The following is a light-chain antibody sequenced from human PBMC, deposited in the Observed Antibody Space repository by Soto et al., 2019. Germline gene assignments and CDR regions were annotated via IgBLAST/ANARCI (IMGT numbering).Light chain of an antibody. V-gene: IGKV2D-29*01. CDR1: QSLLHTDGKTY. Sequence: DVVMTQTPLSLSVTPGQPASISCKSSQSLLHTDGKTYLYWYLQKLVQPPQLLIYEVSNRFSGVQVRISVSGSGTDLTERIRRVEDEGVLVYYCMQSLRHARTLGGGNEVEI. J-gene: IGKJ4*01. CDR3: MQSLRHART. CDR2: EVS.